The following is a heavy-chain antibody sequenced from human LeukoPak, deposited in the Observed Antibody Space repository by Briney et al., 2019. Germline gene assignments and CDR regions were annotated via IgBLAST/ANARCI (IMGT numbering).Heavy chain of an antibody. V-gene: IGHV3-48*03. J-gene: IGHJ4*02. D-gene: IGHD3-10*01. CDR1: GFTFSSYE. CDR2: ISGSGSNI. CDR3: ARDRYYGSVTWDY. Sequence: GGSLRLSCAASGFTFSSYEMNWVRQTPGKGLEWVSYISGSGSNIYYADAVKGQFTISRDNAKNSLYLQVDSLRAEDTAVYYCARDRYYGSVTWDYWGQGTLVTVSS.